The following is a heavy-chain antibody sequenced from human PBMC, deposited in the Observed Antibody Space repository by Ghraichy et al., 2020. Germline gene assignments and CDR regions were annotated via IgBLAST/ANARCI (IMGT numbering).Heavy chain of an antibody. CDR2: ISSKAYGGTT. D-gene: IGHD2-15*01. Sequence: GGSLRLSCTASGFTFGDYAMSWFRQAPGKGLEWVGFISSKAYGGTTEYAASVKGRFTISRDDSKSIAYLQMNSLKTEDTAVYYCTSSRGGSPFDYWGQGTLVTVSS. CDR1: GFTFGDYA. V-gene: IGHV3-49*03. CDR3: TSSRGGSPFDY. J-gene: IGHJ4*02.